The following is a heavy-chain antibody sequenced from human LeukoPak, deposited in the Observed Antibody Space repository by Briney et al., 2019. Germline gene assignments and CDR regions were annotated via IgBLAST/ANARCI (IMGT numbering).Heavy chain of an antibody. CDR1: EFTFRSYG. V-gene: IGHV3-30*18. CDR3: ANPPFIVTMVRGAPAWGV. D-gene: IGHD3-10*01. CDR2: ISYDGSNK. J-gene: IGHJ6*02. Sequence: PGGSLRLSCAASEFTFRSYGMHWVRQAPGKGLDWVAFISYDGSNKYYADSVKGRFTISRDNSKNTLYLQMNSLRAEDTAVYYCANPPFIVTMVRGAPAWGVWGQGTTVTVSS.